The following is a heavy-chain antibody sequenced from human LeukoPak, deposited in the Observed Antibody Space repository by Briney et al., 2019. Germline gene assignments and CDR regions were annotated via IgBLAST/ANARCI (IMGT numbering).Heavy chain of an antibody. CDR3: ARAYYYDSSGYYYNAFDI. CDR2: IIPILGIA. D-gene: IGHD3-22*01. J-gene: IGHJ3*02. Sequence: GASVKVSCKASGGTFSSYAISWVRQAPGQGLEWMGRIIPILGIANYAQKFQGRVTITADKSTSTAYMELSSLRSEDTAVYYCARAYYYDSSGYYYNAFDIWGQGTVVTVSS. CDR1: GGTFSSYA. V-gene: IGHV1-69*04.